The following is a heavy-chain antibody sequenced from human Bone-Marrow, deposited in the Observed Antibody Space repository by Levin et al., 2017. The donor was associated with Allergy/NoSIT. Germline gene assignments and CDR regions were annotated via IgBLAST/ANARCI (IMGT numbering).Heavy chain of an antibody. CDR1: GFTFSDYS. V-gene: IGHV3-21*01. J-gene: IGHJ3*01. CDR2: ISSDSSDL. D-gene: IGHD2/OR15-2a*01. CDR3: VRGIIGDVRVAHKEAFDV. Sequence: PGGSLGLSCIVSGFTFSDYSIYWVRQAPGKGLEWISSISSDSSDLYYADSVKGLFTISRDNAKNSLNLQVSSLRAEDTAVYHCVRGIIGDVRVAHKEAFDVWGQGTMVTVSS.